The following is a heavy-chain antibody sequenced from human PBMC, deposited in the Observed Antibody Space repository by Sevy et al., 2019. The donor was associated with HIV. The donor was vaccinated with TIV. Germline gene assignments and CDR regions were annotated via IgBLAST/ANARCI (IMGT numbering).Heavy chain of an antibody. J-gene: IGHJ4*02. Sequence: SETLSLTCTVSGASVSYGNYYWTWIRQPPGKGLEWIGYISYIGSTNYNPSHKSRVTISIDTAKNQLSLRLNSVTATDTAVYYCVRDRIAAAGGYFDYWGQGALVTVSS. CDR2: ISYIGST. CDR3: VRDRIAAAGGYFDY. CDR1: GASVSYGNYY. V-gene: IGHV4-61*01. D-gene: IGHD6-13*01.